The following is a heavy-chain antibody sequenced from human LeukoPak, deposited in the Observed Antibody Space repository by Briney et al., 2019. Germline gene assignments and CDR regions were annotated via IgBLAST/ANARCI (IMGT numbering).Heavy chain of an antibody. D-gene: IGHD3-10*01. J-gene: IGHJ5*02. Sequence: PGASLRLSCAASGFTFSSYAMSWVRQAPGKGLEWVLAISGSGGSTYYADSVKGRFTISRDNSKNTLYLQMNSLRAEDTAVYYCAKTYYYGSGWFDPWGQGTLVTVSS. V-gene: IGHV3-23*01. CDR2: ISGSGGST. CDR3: AKTYYYGSGWFDP. CDR1: GFTFSSYA.